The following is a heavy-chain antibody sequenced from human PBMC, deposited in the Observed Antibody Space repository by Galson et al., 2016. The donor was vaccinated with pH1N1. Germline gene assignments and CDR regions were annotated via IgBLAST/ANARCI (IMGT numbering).Heavy chain of an antibody. D-gene: IGHD2-15*01. CDR2: IFHSHHSGST. Sequence: SETLSLTCTVSADSISNFYWNWIRQTPGKGLEWIGYIFHSHHSGSTYYNPSLKSRVTMSVDTSKSQFSLNLSSVTAADTAVYYFASGDFVVGEGWYNGFDVWGKGTTVTVSP. CDR1: ADSISNFY. V-gene: IGHV4-59*01. J-gene: IGHJ6*04. CDR3: ASGDFVVGEGWYNGFDV.